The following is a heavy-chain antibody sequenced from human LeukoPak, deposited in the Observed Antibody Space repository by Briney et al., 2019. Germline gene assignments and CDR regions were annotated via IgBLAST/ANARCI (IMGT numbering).Heavy chain of an antibody. J-gene: IGHJ4*02. D-gene: IGHD3-10*01. CDR3: ATGKQGNLHYGHPFDY. V-gene: IGHV1-24*01. CDR1: GYTLTELS. Sequence: ASVKVSCKVPGYTLTELSMHWVRQAPGKGLEWMGGFDPEDGETIYAQKFQGRVTMTEDTSTDTAYMELSSLRSEDTAVYYCATGKQGNLHYGHPFDYWGQGTLVTVSS. CDR2: FDPEDGET.